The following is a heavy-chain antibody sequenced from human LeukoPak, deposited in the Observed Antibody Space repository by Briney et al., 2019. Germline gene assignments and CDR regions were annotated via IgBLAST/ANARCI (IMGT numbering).Heavy chain of an antibody. D-gene: IGHD3-22*01. Sequence: GGSLRLSCAASGFTFSDYYMTWIRQAPGKGLEWVSAISGSGGSTYYADSVKGRFTISRDNSKNTLYLQMNSLRAEDTAVYYCAKDHDSSGYWDYWGQGTLVTVSS. CDR1: GFTFSDYY. V-gene: IGHV3-23*01. CDR2: ISGSGGST. CDR3: AKDHDSSGYWDY. J-gene: IGHJ4*02.